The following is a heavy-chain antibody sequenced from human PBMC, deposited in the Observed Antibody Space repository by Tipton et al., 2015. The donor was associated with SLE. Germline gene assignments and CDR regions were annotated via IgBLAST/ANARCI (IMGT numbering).Heavy chain of an antibody. J-gene: IGHJ4*02. V-gene: IGHV4-59*08. CDR1: GVSISSYF. Sequence: TLSLTCTVSGVSISSYFWNWIRQPPGKGLEWIGYISYSGRSNYNPSLKSQVTISLDTSKNQVSLKVSSVTAADTAVYYCARRFRDSYYFDYWGQGTLVTVSS. CDR2: ISYSGRS. CDR3: ARRFRDSYYFDY.